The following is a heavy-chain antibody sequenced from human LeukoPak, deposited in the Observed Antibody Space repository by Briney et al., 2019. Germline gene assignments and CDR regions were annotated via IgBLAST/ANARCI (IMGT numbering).Heavy chain of an antibody. V-gene: IGHV3-7*01. CDR3: ATVCAVFGECDVFEY. CDR2: IKHDGSET. J-gene: IGHJ4*02. Sequence: PGGSLRLSCAASGFTFSRYWMSWVRQAPGKGLEWVANIKHDGSETYYVDSVKGRFTISRDNAKNSLYLQMNSLRAEDTAVYYCATVCAVFGECDVFEYWGQGTLVTVSS. CDR1: GFTFSRYW. D-gene: IGHD3-10*02.